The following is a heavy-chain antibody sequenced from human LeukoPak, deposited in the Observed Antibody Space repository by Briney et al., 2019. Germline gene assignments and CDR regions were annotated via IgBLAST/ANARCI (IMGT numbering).Heavy chain of an antibody. Sequence: SETLSLTCTVSGGSISSYYWSWIRQPPGKGLEWIGYIYYSGSTNYNPSLKSRVTISVDTSKNQFSLKLSSVTAADTAVYYCARDLGSSPIDYWGQGTLVTVSS. CDR2: IYYSGST. CDR1: GGSISSYY. D-gene: IGHD3-10*01. J-gene: IGHJ4*02. V-gene: IGHV4-59*01. CDR3: ARDLGSSPIDY.